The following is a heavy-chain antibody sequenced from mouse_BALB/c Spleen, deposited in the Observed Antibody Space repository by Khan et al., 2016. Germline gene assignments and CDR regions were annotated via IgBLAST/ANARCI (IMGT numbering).Heavy chain of an antibody. CDR1: GYTFTSYW. CDR3: ARKGRVPLRDY. CDR2: IAPGSGST. V-gene: IGHV1S41*01. D-gene: IGHD1-3*01. Sequence: DLVKPGASVKLSCKASGYTFTSYWINWIKQRPGQGLEWLGRIAPGSGSTYYNDMFKGKATLTVDTSSSIAYIQLSSQASEDSADYFCARKGRVPLRDYWGQGTSATVS. J-gene: IGHJ4*01.